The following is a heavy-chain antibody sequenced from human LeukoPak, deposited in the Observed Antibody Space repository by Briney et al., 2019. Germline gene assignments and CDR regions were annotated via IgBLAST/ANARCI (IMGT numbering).Heavy chain of an antibody. J-gene: IGHJ4*02. CDR2: IKEDGSGK. D-gene: IGHD2-2*01. V-gene: IGHV3-7*03. Sequence: PGGSLRLSCAASGFTFSSYWMNWVRQAPGKGPEWVANIKEDGSGKYFVDSVKGRFTVSRDNAKNSLYLQMNSLRAEETAVYYCAGSTSWHYFDYWSQGTLVTVSS. CDR3: AGSTSWHYFDY. CDR1: GFTFSSYW.